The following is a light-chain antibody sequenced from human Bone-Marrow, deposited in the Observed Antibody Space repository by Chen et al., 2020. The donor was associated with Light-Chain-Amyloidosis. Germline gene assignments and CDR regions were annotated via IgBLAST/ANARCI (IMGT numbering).Light chain of an antibody. Sequence: SYVLTQPSSVSVAPGQTATIACGGNNIGSTSVHWYQQTPGQAPLLVVYDDSDRPSGIPARVSGSNSGNTATRTISRVEAGDEADYYCQVWDRSSDRPVFGGGTKLTVL. V-gene: IGLV3-21*02. J-gene: IGLJ3*02. CDR1: NIGSTS. CDR3: QVWDRSSDRPV. CDR2: DDS.